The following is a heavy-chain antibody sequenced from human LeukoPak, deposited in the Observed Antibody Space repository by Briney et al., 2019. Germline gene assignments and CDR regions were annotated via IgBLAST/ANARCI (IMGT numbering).Heavy chain of an antibody. CDR2: VYTSGSI. V-gene: IGHV4-61*09. CDR1: GASISSGSYY. CDR3: ARGIVVVAQLGFYFYYMDV. D-gene: IGHD2-15*01. J-gene: IGHJ6*03. Sequence: SETLSLTCSVSGASISSGSYYWSWIRQSAGKGLEWIGNVYTSGSINDNPSLKSRVTISVDTSKNQFSLKLSSVTAADTAVYYCARGIVVVAQLGFYFYYMDVWGKGTTVTISS.